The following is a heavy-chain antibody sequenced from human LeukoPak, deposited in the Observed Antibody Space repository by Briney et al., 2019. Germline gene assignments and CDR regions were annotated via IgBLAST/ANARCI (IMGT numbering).Heavy chain of an antibody. V-gene: IGHV1-69*04. D-gene: IGHD6-13*01. J-gene: IGHJ3*02. CDR3: ARPYSSRWYWDAFDI. CDR1: GGTFSSYA. Sequence: SVKVSCKASGGTFSSYAISWVRQAPGQGLEWMGRIIPILGIANYAQKFQGRVTITADKSTSTAYMELSSLRSEDTAVYYCARPYSSRWYWDAFDIWSQGTMVTVSS. CDR2: IIPILGIA.